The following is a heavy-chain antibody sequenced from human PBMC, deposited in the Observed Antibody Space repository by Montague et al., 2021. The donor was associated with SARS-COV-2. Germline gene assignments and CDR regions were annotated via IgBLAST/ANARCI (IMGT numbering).Heavy chain of an antibody. CDR1: GGSISSGGYY. V-gene: IGHV4-31*03. J-gene: IGHJ4*02. Sequence: TLSLTCTVSGGSISSGGYYWSWIRRHPGKGLEWIGYIYYSGSTYYNPSLKSRVTISVDTSKNQFSLKLSSVTAADTAVYYCARLTAGYCSGGSCYWGVGFDYWGQGTLVTVSS. D-gene: IGHD2-15*01. CDR2: IYYSGST. CDR3: ARLTAGYCSGGSCYWGVGFDY.